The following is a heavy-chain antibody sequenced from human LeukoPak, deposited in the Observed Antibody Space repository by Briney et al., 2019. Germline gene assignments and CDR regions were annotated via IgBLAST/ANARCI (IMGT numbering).Heavy chain of an antibody. J-gene: IGHJ6*03. CDR2: INWNGGST. V-gene: IGHV3-20*01. Sequence: GGSLRLSCAASGFTFDDYGMSWVRQAPGKGLEWVSGINWNGGSTGYADSVKGRFTISRDNAKNSLYLQMNSLRAEDTALYHCASHGSYHYYYYMDVWGKGTTVTISS. CDR1: GFTFDDYG. D-gene: IGHD1-26*01. CDR3: ASHGSYHYYYYMDV.